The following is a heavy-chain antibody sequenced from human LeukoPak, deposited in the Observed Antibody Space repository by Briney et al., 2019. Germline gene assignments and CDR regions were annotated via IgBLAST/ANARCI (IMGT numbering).Heavy chain of an antibody. CDR1: GFTFSSYA. CDR2: ISGSGGST. V-gene: IGHV3-23*01. Sequence: GGSLRLSCAASGFTFSSYAMSWVRQAPGKGLEWVSAISGSGGSTYYADSVKGRFTISRDNSKNTLYLQMNSLRAEDTAVYYCARGWEYSGYDRTGVYGMDVWGQGTTVTVSS. CDR3: ARGWEYSGYDRTGVYGMDV. D-gene: IGHD5-12*01. J-gene: IGHJ6*02.